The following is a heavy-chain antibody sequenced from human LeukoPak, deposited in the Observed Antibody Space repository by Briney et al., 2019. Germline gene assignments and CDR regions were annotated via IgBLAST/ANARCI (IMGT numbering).Heavy chain of an antibody. CDR3: ARDVGRYTYGYRPTELYWYFDL. CDR1: GGSFSGYY. V-gene: IGHV4-34*01. Sequence: KTSETLSLTCAVYGGSFSGYYWSWIRQPPGKGLEWIGEINHSGSTNYNPSLKSRVTISVDTSKNQFSLKLRSVTAADTAVYYCARDVGRYTYGYRPTELYWYFDLWGRGTRVTVSS. J-gene: IGHJ2*01. CDR2: INHSGST. D-gene: IGHD5-18*01.